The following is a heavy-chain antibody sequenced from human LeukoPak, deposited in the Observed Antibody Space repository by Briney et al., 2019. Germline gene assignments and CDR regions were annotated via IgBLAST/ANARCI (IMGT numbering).Heavy chain of an antibody. V-gene: IGHV1-8*01. CDR2: MNPNSGNT. CDR1: GYTFTSYD. D-gene: IGHD5-18*01. J-gene: IGHJ6*03. Sequence: GASVKVSCKASGYTFTSYDINWVRQATGQGLEWMGWMNPNSGNTGYAQKFQGRVTMTRNTSISTAYMELSSLRSEDTAVYYCARGFPTARMALEGYYYYMDVWGKGTTVTVSS. CDR3: ARGFPTARMALEGYYYYMDV.